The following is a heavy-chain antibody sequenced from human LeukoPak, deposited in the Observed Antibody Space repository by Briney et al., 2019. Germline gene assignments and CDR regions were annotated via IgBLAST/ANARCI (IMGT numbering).Heavy chain of an antibody. D-gene: IGHD6-13*01. CDR3: ARNEGQQRSRSWFDP. CDR1: GGSVSSGSYY. Sequence: PSETLSLTCTVSGGSVSSGSYYWSWIRQPPGKGLEWLGYIYYSGSTNYNPSLKSRVTISVDTSKNQFSLNLSSVTAADTAVYYCARNEGQQRSRSWFDPWGQGTLVTVSS. CDR2: IYYSGST. V-gene: IGHV4-61*01. J-gene: IGHJ5*02.